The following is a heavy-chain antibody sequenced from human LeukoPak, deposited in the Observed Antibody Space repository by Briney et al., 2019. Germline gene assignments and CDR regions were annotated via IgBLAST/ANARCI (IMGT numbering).Heavy chain of an antibody. CDR3: ARHQAYYDFWSGYRLHGMDV. CDR1: GGSISSYY. Sequence: PSETLSLTCTVSGGSISSYYWSWIRQPPVKGLEWIGYIYYSGSTNYNPSLKSRVTISVDTSKNQFSLKLSSVTAADTAVYYCARHQAYYDFWSGYRLHGMDVWGQGTTVTVSS. J-gene: IGHJ6*02. CDR2: IYYSGST. V-gene: IGHV4-59*08. D-gene: IGHD3-3*01.